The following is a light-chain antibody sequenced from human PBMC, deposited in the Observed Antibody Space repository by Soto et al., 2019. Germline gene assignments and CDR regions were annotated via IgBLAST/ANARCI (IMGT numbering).Light chain of an antibody. Sequence: QSALTQPASVSGSPGQSITISCTGTSSDVGSYNLVSWYQQHPGKAPKLMIYEVSKRPSGVSNRFSGSKSGNTASLTISGLQAEDEADYYCCSDAGSSTSVVFGGGTKVTVL. CDR3: CSDAGSSTSVV. CDR1: SSDVGSYNL. V-gene: IGLV2-23*02. J-gene: IGLJ2*01. CDR2: EVS.